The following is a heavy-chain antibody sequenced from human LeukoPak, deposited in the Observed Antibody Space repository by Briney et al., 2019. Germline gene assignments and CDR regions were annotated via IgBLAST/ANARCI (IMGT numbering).Heavy chain of an antibody. CDR1: GGTFSSYA. CDR2: IIPIFGTA. V-gene: IGHV1-69*06. Sequence: SVKVSCKASGGTFSSYAISWVRQAPGQGLEWMGGIIPIFGTANYAQKFQGRVTITADKSTSTAYMELSSLRSDDTAVYYCARAGRYCSGGSCYSEYYYYYMDVWGKGTTVTVSS. CDR3: ARAGRYCSGGSCYSEYYYYYMDV. D-gene: IGHD2-15*01. J-gene: IGHJ6*03.